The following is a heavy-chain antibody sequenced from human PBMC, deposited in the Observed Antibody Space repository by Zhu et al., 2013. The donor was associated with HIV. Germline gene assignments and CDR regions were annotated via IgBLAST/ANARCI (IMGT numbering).Heavy chain of an antibody. CDR2: INANPSGGVP. V-gene: IGHV1-69*06. CDR1: GGTFSSYA. D-gene: IGHD2-8*01. CDR3: ARVPTTDDNGGGPDF. J-gene: IGHJ4*02. Sequence: QVQLVQSGAEVKKPGSSVKVSCKASGGTFSSYAISWVRQAPGQGLEWMGGINANPSGGVPNYAQKFQDRISMTRDTSTSTVSMELRSLTSEDTAVYYCARVPTTDDNGGGPDFWGQGTLVTVSS.